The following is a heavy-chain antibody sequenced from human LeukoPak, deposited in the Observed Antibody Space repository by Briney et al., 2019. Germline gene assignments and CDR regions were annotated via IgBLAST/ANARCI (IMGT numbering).Heavy chain of an antibody. CDR1: GYTFTSYA. CDR2: INAGNGNT. J-gene: IGHJ4*02. D-gene: IGHD3-3*01. V-gene: IGHV1-3*01. Sequence: ASVKVSCKASGYTFTSYAMHWVRQAPGQRLEWMGWINAGNGNTKYSQKFQGRVAITRDTSASTAYMELSSLRSEDTAVYYCARVDDFWSGSAGYWGQGTLVTVSS. CDR3: ARVDDFWSGSAGY.